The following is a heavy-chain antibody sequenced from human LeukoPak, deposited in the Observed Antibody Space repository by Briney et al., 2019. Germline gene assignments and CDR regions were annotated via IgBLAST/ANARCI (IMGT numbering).Heavy chain of an antibody. CDR2: IYHSGGT. Sequence: SETLSLTCAVSGGSISSGGYSWSWIRQPPGKGLEWIGYIYHSGGTYYNPSLKSRVTISVDRSKNQFSLKLSSVTAADTAVYYCARFKRVARYYYGSGSYFDYWGQGTLVTVSS. CDR3: ARFKRVARYYYGSGSYFDY. V-gene: IGHV4-30-2*01. D-gene: IGHD3-10*01. CDR1: GGSISSGGYS. J-gene: IGHJ4*02.